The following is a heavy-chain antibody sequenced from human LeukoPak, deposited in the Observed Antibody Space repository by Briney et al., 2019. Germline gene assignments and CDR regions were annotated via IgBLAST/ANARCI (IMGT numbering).Heavy chain of an antibody. V-gene: IGHV4-38-2*02. CDR3: ARGYYDYVWGSYRNAFDI. D-gene: IGHD3-16*02. CDR1: GYSISSGYY. J-gene: IGHJ3*02. CDR2: IYHSGST. Sequence: PSETLSLTCTVSGYSISSGYYWGWILQPPGKGLEWIGRIYHSGSTYYNPSLKSRVTISVDTSKNQFSLKLSSVTAADTAVYYCARGYYDYVWGSYRNAFDIWGQGTMVTVSS.